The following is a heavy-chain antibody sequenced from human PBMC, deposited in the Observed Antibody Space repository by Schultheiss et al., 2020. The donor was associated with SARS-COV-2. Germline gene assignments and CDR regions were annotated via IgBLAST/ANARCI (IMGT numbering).Heavy chain of an antibody. J-gene: IGHJ6*02. D-gene: IGHD3-10*01. V-gene: IGHV1-58*02. CDR1: GYTFTSYA. CDR2: IVVGSGNT. Sequence: SVKVSCKASGYTFTSYAMHWVRQAPGQRLEWMGWIVVGSGNTNYAQKFQERVTITRDMSTSTAYMELSSLRSEDTAVYYCARVQHYYYGMDVWGQGTTVTVSS. CDR3: ARVQHYYYGMDV.